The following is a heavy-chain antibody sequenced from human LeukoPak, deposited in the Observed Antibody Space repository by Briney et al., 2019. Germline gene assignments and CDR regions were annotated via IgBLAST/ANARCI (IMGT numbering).Heavy chain of an antibody. V-gene: IGHV4-59*08. CDR3: ARVAVTTCGY. Sequence: SETLSLTCTVSGGSISSYYWSWIRQPPGKGLEWIGYIYYSGSTNYNPSLKSRVTISVDTSKNQFSLKLSSVTAADTAVYYCARVAVTTCGYRGQGTLVTVSS. J-gene: IGHJ4*02. D-gene: IGHD4-17*01. CDR2: IYYSGST. CDR1: GGSISSYY.